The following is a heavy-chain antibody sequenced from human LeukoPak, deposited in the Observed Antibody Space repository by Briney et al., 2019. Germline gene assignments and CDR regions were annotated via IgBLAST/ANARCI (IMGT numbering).Heavy chain of an antibody. V-gene: IGHV3-23*01. CDR2: VVGSGGRT. J-gene: IGHJ4*02. D-gene: IGHD3-16*01. CDR3: AKTGMTTLYFFDY. Sequence: GGSLRLSCAASGFTFSSYAMSWVRQAPGKGLEWVASVVGSGGRTYYADSAKGRFTISRDNSRNTLYLQVYSLRAEDTAVYYCAKTGMTTLYFFDYWGQGTLVTVSS. CDR1: GFTFSSYA.